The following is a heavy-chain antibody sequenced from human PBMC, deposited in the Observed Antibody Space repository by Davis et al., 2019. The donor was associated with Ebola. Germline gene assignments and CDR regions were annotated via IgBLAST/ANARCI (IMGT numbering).Heavy chain of an antibody. Sequence: GGSLRLSCAASGFTFSSYAMHWVRQAPGKGLEWVAVISYDGSNKYYADSVKGRFTISRDNSKNTLYLQMNSLRAEDTAVYYCARDLNWGDAFDIWGQGTMVTVSS. D-gene: IGHD7-27*01. J-gene: IGHJ3*02. CDR2: ISYDGSNK. CDR1: GFTFSSYA. V-gene: IGHV3-30-3*01. CDR3: ARDLNWGDAFDI.